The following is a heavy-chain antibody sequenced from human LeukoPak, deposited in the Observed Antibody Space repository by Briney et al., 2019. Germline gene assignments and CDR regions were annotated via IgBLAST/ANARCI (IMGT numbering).Heavy chain of an antibody. CDR2: ISWNSGSI. CDR1: GFTFDDYA. V-gene: IGHV3-9*03. J-gene: IGHJ3*02. CDR3: ARRSGDDAFDI. D-gene: IGHD3-10*01. Sequence: GGSLRLSCAASGFTFDDYAMHWVRQAPGEGLEWVSGISWNSGSIGYADSVKGRFTISRDNAKNSLYLQMNSLRAEDMALYYCARRSGDDAFDIWGQGTMVTVSS.